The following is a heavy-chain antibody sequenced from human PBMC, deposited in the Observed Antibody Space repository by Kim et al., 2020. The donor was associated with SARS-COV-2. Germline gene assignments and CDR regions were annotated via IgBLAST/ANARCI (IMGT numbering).Heavy chain of an antibody. D-gene: IGHD2-2*02. CDR3: ARVLGDIVVVPAAISWVMDV. J-gene: IGHJ6*02. CDR2: INHSGST. Sequence: SETLSLTCAVYGGSFSGYYWSWIRQPPGKGLEWIGEINHSGSTNYNPSLKSRVTISVDTSKNQFSLKLSSVTAADTAVYYCARVLGDIVVVPAAISWVMDVWGQGTTVTVSS. V-gene: IGHV4-34*01. CDR1: GGSFSGYY.